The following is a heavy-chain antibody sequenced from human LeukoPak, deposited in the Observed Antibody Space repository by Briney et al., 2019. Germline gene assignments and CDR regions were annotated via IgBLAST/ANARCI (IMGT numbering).Heavy chain of an antibody. CDR1: GFIFPTYW. D-gene: IGHD3-3*01. V-gene: IGHV3-7*01. CDR2: INQDGSEK. Sequence: PGGSLRLSCAASGFIFPTYWMSWVRQVPGKGLEWVANINQDGSEKYYVDSVKGRFTISRGNAKNTLYLQMNSLRAEDTAVYYCARYDEADRHFDYWGQGTLVTVSS. J-gene: IGHJ4*02. CDR3: ARYDEADRHFDY.